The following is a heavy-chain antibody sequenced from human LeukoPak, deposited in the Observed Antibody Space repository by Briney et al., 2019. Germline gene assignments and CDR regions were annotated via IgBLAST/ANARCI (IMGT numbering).Heavy chain of an antibody. CDR3: ARDFRGSVDAFDI. CDR1: GGSISSSGYY. J-gene: IGHJ3*02. CDR2: IYYSGRT. Sequence: SETLSLTCTVSGGSISSSGYYWSWIRQPPGKGLEWIGYIYYSGRTNYNPSLKSRVSISVDTSKNQFSLKLSSVTAADTAVYYCARDFRGSVDAFDIWGQGTMVAVSS. V-gene: IGHV4-61*08.